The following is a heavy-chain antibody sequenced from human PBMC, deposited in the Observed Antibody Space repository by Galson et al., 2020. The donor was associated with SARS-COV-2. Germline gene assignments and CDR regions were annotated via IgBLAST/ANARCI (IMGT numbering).Heavy chain of an antibody. CDR3: ATLTGDESDYFDY. J-gene: IGHJ4*02. CDR2: INPKNGGT. D-gene: IGHD7-27*01. V-gene: IGHV1-2*06. Sequence: ASVKVSCKASGYTFTDYYVDWVRHAPGHGLEWMGRINPKNGGTNFAQKFQGRVTMTRDTSISTAYMEVSRLRSDDTAVYYCATLTGDESDYFDYWGQGTLVTVSS. CDR1: GYTFTDYY.